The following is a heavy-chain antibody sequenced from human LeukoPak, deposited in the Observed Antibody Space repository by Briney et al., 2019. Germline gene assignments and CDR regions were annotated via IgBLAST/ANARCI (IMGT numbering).Heavy chain of an antibody. CDR2: ISGSGGST. J-gene: IGHJ4*02. D-gene: IGHD2-2*01. Sequence: GGSLRLSCAASGFTFSSYAMSWVRQAPGKGLEWVSAISGSGGSTYYADSVKGRLTISRDNSKNTLYLQMNSLRAEDTAVYYCAKDWYQLLTSLDYWGQGTLVTVSS. V-gene: IGHV3-23*01. CDR3: AKDWYQLLTSLDY. CDR1: GFTFSSYA.